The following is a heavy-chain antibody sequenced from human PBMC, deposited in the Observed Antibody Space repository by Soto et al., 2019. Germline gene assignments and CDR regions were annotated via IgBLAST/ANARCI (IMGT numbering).Heavy chain of an antibody. CDR1: GYIFTSYA. CDR3: ARVVSHDSGSGDNWFDP. CDR2: INPGNGKT. Sequence: QVQLVQSGAEMKKPGASVRVSCKASGYIFTSYAMQWVRQAPGQGLEWMGWINPGNGKTKYSQKFQGRVTITRDTSASTVYMELSSLTSKDTAMYYCARVVSHDSGSGDNWFDPWGQGTRVTVSS. J-gene: IGHJ5*02. V-gene: IGHV1-3*01. D-gene: IGHD3-10*01.